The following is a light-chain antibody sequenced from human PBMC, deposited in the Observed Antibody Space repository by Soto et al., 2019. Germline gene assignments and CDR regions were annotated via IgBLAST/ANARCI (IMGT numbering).Light chain of an antibody. CDR1: SSDVGSYDL. CDR3: CSYANGNTLL. V-gene: IGLV2-23*02. CDR2: EVT. Sequence: QSALTQPASVSGSPGQSITISCTGTSSDVGSYDLVSWYRHHPGTAPKLILYEVTKRPSGVSNRFSGSKSGNTASLTISGLQTEDDSHYYCCSYANGNTLLFGGGTKLTVL. J-gene: IGLJ2*01.